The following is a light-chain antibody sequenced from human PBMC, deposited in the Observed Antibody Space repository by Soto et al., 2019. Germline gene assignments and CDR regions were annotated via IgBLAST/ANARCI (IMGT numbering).Light chain of an antibody. Sequence: QSALTQPASVSGSPGQSITISFTGTSSDVGGYNYVSWYQQHPGKAPKLMIYEVTNRPSGVYNRFSGSKSGNTASLTISGLQAEDEADYYCRSYTSSSTLVVFGGGTKVTVL. CDR2: EVT. CDR3: RSYTSSSTLVV. J-gene: IGLJ2*01. V-gene: IGLV2-14*01. CDR1: SSDVGGYNY.